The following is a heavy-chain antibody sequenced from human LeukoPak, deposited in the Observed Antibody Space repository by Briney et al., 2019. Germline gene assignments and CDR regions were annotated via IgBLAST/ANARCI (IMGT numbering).Heavy chain of an antibody. J-gene: IGHJ3*01. CDR2: IYYSGST. CDR1: GGSISSGDYY. CDR3: ARVKGSSGYYNAVASAIDV. D-gene: IGHD3-22*01. Sequence: SETLSLTCTVSGGSISSGDYYWSWIRQPPGKGLECIGYIYYSGSTYYNPSLKSRVTMSVDTSKNQFSLKLSSVTAADTAVYYCARVKGSSGYYNAVASAIDVWGQGTMVTVSS. V-gene: IGHV4-30-4*01.